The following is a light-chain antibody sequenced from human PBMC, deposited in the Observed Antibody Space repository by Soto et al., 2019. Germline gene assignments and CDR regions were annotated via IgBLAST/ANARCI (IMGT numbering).Light chain of an antibody. V-gene: IGKV3-15*01. CDR1: QSVNSN. J-gene: IGKJ2*01. CDR3: QQYHNSPPYT. CDR2: GAS. Sequence: DIVMTQSPATLSVSPGEGATLSCRASQSVNSNVAWYRQKPGQAPRLLIYGASTRATGIPARFSGSGSGTEFTLTISSLQSEDFAVYYCQQYHNSPPYTFGQGTTLEIK.